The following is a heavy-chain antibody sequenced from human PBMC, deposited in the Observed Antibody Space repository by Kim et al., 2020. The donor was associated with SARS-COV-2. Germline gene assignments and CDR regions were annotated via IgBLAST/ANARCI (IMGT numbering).Heavy chain of an antibody. D-gene: IGHD1-26*01. J-gene: IGHJ4*02. Sequence: AASVKGRFTISRDDSKNTLHLQRDGRRAEDTAVYYCAKASSRGAYLTFFDYWGPGTLVTVSS. V-gene: IGHV3-23*01. CDR3: AKASSRGAYLTFFDY.